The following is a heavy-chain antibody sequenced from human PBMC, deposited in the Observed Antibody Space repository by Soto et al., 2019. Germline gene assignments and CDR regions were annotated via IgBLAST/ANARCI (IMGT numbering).Heavy chain of an antibody. Sequence: QVHLVQSGAEVKKPGASVKVSCQASGYAFSAYYIHWVRQAPGQGLEWMGWINPHTGDTNYTQILQARVTLTTDTTTNTASMDLAGLTSADTAVYYCARRHGARSNVFRSAFPIDYWGQGTLVAVSS. CDR2: INPHTGDT. D-gene: IGHD2-21*01. CDR1: GYAFSAYY. J-gene: IGHJ4*02. CDR3: ARRHGARSNVFRSAFPIDY. V-gene: IGHV1-2*02.